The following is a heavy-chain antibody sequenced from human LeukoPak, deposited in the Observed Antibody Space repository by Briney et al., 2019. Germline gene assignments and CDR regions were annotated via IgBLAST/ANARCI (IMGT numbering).Heavy chain of an antibody. CDR3: AKDRGTYDYGAIDY. CDR2: IRYDGSNK. V-gene: IGHV3-30*02. J-gene: IGHJ4*02. D-gene: IGHD4-17*01. Sequence: GGSLRLPCAASGFTFSNFGMHWVRQAPGKGLEWVTFIRYDGSNKYYADSVKGRFTISRDNSKNTLYLQMNSLRTDDTAVYYCAKDRGTYDYGAIDYWGQGTLVTVSS. CDR1: GFTFSNFG.